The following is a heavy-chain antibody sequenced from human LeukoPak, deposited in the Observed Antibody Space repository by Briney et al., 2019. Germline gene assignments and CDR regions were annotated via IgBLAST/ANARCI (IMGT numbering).Heavy chain of an antibody. CDR2: ISSSGSTI. CDR1: GFTFSDYY. J-gene: IGHJ6*02. CDR3: AILEAVAGYYYGMDV. Sequence: GGSLRLSCAASGFTFSDYYMSWIRQAPGKGLEGVAYISSSGSTIYYADSVKGRFTISRDNAKNSLYLQMNSLRAEDTAVYYCAILEAVAGYYYGMDVWGQGTTVTVSS. V-gene: IGHV3-11*01. D-gene: IGHD6-19*01.